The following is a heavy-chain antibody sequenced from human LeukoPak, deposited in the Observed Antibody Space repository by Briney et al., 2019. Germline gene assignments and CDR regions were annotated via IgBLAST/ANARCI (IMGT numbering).Heavy chain of an antibody. Sequence: ASVKVSCKASGYTFTSYAMHWVRQAPGQRLEWMGWINAGNGNTKYSQEFQGRVTITRDTSADTAYMELSSLRSEDTAVYYCARLKYCTNGVCYAGFDYWGHGTLVTVSS. CDR2: INAGNGNT. CDR3: ARLKYCTNGVCYAGFDY. D-gene: IGHD2-8*01. J-gene: IGHJ4*01. CDR1: GYTFTSYA. V-gene: IGHV1-3*01.